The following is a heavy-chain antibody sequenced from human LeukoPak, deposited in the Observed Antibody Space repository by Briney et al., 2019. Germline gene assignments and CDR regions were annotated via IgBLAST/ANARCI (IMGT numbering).Heavy chain of an antibody. CDR3: ARGVYIAAAQYAY. J-gene: IGHJ4*02. CDR2: IYYSGTT. V-gene: IGHV4-59*01. Sequence: SETLSLTCTVSGGSISSYYWSWIRQPPGKGLEWIGYIYYSGTTNYNPSLKSRVTISVDTSKNQFSLKLSSVTAADAAVYYCARGVYIAAAQYAYWGQGTLVTVSS. CDR1: GGSISSYY. D-gene: IGHD6-13*01.